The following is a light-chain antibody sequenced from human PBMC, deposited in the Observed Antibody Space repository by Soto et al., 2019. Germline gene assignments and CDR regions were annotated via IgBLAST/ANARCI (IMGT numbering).Light chain of an antibody. CDR1: QDINNY. CDR2: DAS. CDR3: QQYEEIPLT. V-gene: IGKV1-33*01. J-gene: IGKJ4*01. Sequence: DIQLTQSPSSLSASVGDRVTITCQASQDINNYLNWYQQKPGKAPKLLIFDASSVETGVPSRFSGSGSGTHFTFTISSLEPEDIATYHCQQYEEIPLTFGGGPRVDLK.